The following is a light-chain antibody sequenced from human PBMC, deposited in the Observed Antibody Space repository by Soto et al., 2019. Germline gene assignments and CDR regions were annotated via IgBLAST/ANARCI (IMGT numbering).Light chain of an antibody. V-gene: IGKV3-11*01. J-gene: IGKJ3*01. CDR1: QSVSSSF. Sequence: EILLTQSPATLSLSPGERATLSCRASQSVSSSFLSWYQQKPGQAPRLIIYDASNRASGIPARFSGSGSGTDFTLTISSLEPEDFAVYYCQQRSNWPKTFGPGTKVDIK. CDR2: DAS. CDR3: QQRSNWPKT.